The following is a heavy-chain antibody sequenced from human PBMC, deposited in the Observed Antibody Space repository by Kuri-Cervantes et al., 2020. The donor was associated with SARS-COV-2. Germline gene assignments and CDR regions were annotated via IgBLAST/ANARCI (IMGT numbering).Heavy chain of an antibody. D-gene: IGHD2-2*01. CDR3: AREGIVVDADAFDI. CDR1: GFIFSDYY. V-gene: IGHV3-11*04. Sequence: GGSLRLSCTASGFIFSDYYMTWIRQAPGKGLEWVSNIGPSGTPKYYADSVKGRFTISRDNAKNTLYLQMNSLRAEDTAVYYCAREGIVVDADAFDIWGQGTMVTVSS. J-gene: IGHJ3*02. CDR2: IGPSGTPK.